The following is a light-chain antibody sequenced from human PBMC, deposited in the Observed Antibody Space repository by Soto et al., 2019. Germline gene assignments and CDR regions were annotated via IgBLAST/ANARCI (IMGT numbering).Light chain of an antibody. V-gene: IGLV2-14*01. Sequence: SALTQPAAVSGSPGRSITISCTGTSIDVGGYNYVSWYQQHPGKAPKLMIYEVSNRPSGVSNRFSGSKSGNTASLTISGLQAEDEADYYCSSYTSSSTLVVFGGGTKVTVL. CDR2: EVS. J-gene: IGLJ2*01. CDR1: SIDVGGYNY. CDR3: SSYTSSSTLVV.